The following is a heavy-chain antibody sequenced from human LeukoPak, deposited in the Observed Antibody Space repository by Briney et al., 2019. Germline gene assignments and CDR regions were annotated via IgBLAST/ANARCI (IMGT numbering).Heavy chain of an antibody. D-gene: IGHD5-12*01. Sequence: GRSLRLSCAASGFTFDDYAMHWVRQAPGEGLEWVSGISWNSGSIGYADSVKGRFTISRDNAKNSLYLQMNSLRAEDTALYYCAKDGGGWLRMGPYFDYWGQGTLVTVSS. CDR2: ISWNSGSI. J-gene: IGHJ4*02. V-gene: IGHV3-9*01. CDR1: GFTFDDYA. CDR3: AKDGGGWLRMGPYFDY.